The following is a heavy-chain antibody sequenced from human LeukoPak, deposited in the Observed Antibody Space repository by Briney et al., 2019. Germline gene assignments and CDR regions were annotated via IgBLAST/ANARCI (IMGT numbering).Heavy chain of an antibody. CDR3: ARLERMFGELWVDY. CDR2: IYYSGST. D-gene: IGHD3-10*02. J-gene: IGHJ4*02. V-gene: IGHV4-39*01. CDR1: GGSISSSSYY. Sequence: PSETLSLTCTVSGGSISSSSYYWGWIRQPPGKGLEWIGSIYYSGSTYYNPSLKSRVTISVDTSKNQFSLKLSSVAAADTAVYYWARLERMFGELWVDYWGQGTLVTVSS.